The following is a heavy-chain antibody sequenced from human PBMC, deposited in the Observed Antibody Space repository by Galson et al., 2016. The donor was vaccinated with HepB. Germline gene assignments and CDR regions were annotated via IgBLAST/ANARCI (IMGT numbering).Heavy chain of an antibody. Sequence: ETLSLTCAVYGGPSGPYYWNWIRQSPGKGLEWIGEINHTGSTNYNPSLTSRVTISADTSKNHFSLKLNSVTAADTAVYYYAVDYDQVAFDMWGQGTKVTVSS. J-gene: IGHJ3*02. CDR2: INHTGST. V-gene: IGHV4-34*01. D-gene: IGHD3-16*01. CDR1: GGPSGPYY. CDR3: AVDYDQVAFDM.